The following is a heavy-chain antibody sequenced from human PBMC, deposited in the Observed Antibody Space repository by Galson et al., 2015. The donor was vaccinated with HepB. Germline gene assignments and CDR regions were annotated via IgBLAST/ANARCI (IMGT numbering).Heavy chain of an antibody. CDR1: GFTFGDHA. V-gene: IGHV3-30*07. CDR2: IWFDGSKD. CDR3: ARYHGDYRAFDY. D-gene: IGHD4-17*01. J-gene: IGHJ4*02. Sequence: SLRLSCAASGFTFGDHAMSWFRQAPGKGLEWVALIWFDGSKDYYADSVKGRFAISRDNSNNILYLQMNNLRVEDTAVYYCARYHGDYRAFDYWGQGTLVTVSS.